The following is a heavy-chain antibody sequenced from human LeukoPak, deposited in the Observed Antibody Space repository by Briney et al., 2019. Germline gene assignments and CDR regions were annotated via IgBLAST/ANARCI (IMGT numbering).Heavy chain of an antibody. V-gene: IGHV1-3*01. CDR3: AKDEKGYYHDTSGYPDAFDI. CDR2: INAGNGNT. Sequence: ASVKVSCKASGYDFTSYAMHWVRQAPGQRLEWMGLINAGNGNTKYSQKFQDRVTVTRDTSTSTAYMELSSLRSEDTAVYYCAKDEKGYYHDTSGYPDAFDIWGQGTMVTVSS. J-gene: IGHJ3*02. D-gene: IGHD3-22*01. CDR1: GYDFTSYA.